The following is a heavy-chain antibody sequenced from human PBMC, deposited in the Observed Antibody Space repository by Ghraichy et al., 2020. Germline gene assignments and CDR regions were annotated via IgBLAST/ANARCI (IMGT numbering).Heavy chain of an antibody. D-gene: IGHD1-7*01. CDR2: IYYSGST. CDR1: GVSVSSGSYY. Sequence: SQTLSLTCTVSGVSVSSGSYYWSWIRQPPGKGLEWIGYIYYSGSTNYNPSLKSRVTISVDTSKNQFSLKLSSVTAADTAVYYCARETRNYGVFDYWGQGTLVTVSS. CDR3: ARETRNYGVFDY. V-gene: IGHV4-61*01. J-gene: IGHJ4*02.